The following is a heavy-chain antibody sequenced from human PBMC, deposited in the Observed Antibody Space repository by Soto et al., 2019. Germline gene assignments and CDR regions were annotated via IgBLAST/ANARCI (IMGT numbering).Heavy chain of an antibody. J-gene: IGHJ5*02. CDR1: GGSISSYY. V-gene: IGHV4-4*07. CDR3: ARDFAGRINGTKELVWFDP. D-gene: IGHD1-7*01. CDR2: IYTSGST. Sequence: PSETLSLTCTVSGGSISSYYWSWIRQPAGKGLEWIGRIYTSGSTNYNPSLKSRVTMSVDTSKNQFSLKLSSVTAADTAVYYCARDFAGRINGTKELVWFDPWGQGTLVTVSS.